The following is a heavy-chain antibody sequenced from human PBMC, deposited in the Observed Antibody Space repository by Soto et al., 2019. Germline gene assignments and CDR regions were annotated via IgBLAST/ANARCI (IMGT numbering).Heavy chain of an antibody. D-gene: IGHD2-8*01. CDR1: GFTFSSYS. CDR2: ISSSSSYI. J-gene: IGHJ6*02. Sequence: PVGSLRLSCAASGFTFSSYSMNWVRQAPGKGLEWVSSISSSSSYIYYADSVKGRFTISRDNAKNSLYLQMNSLRAEDTAVYYCAREVRRVLTYYGMDVWGQGTTVTVSS. V-gene: IGHV3-21*01. CDR3: AREVRRVLTYYGMDV.